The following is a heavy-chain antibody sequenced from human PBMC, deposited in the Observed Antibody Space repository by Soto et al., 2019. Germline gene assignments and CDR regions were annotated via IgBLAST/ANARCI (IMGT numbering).Heavy chain of an antibody. CDR1: GFTFSSYA. V-gene: IGHV3-64*01. Sequence: PGGSLRLSCAASGFTFSSYAMHWVRQAPGKGLEYVSAISSNGGSTYYANSVKGRLTISRDNSKNTVYLQMGSLRVEDMGVYYCVRDTSFDCWGQGTLVTVSS. CDR3: VRDTSFDC. CDR2: ISSNGGST. J-gene: IGHJ4*02.